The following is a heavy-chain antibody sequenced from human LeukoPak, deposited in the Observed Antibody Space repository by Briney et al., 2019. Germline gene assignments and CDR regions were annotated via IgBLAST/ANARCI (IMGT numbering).Heavy chain of an antibody. V-gene: IGHV4-4*07. CDR3: ARSYCSSTSCYGYFQH. D-gene: IGHD2-2*01. CDR1: GGSISSYY. Sequence: SETLSLTCTVSGGSISSYYWSWIRQPAGKGLEWIGRIYTSGSTNYNPSLKSRVTISVDTSKNQFSLKLSSVTAADTAVYYCARSYCSSTSCYGYFQHWGQGTLVTVSS. CDR2: IYTSGST. J-gene: IGHJ1*01.